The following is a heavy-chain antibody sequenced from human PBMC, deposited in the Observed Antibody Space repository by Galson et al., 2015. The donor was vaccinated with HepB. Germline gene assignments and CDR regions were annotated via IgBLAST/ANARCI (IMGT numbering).Heavy chain of an antibody. D-gene: IGHD5-24*01. CDR1: GFTFDDYT. J-gene: IGHJ4*02. CDR2: ISWDGGST. Sequence: SLRLSCAASGFTFDDYTMHWVRQAPGKGLEWVSLISWDGGSTYYADSVKGRFTISRDNSKNSLYLQMNSLRTEDTALYYCAKDSDRDYYFDYWGQGTLVTVSS. V-gene: IGHV3-43*01. CDR3: AKDSDRDYYFDY.